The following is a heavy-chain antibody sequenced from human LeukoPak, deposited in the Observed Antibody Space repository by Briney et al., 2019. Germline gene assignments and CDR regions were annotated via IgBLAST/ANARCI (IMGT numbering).Heavy chain of an antibody. J-gene: IGHJ4*02. CDR2: TYYRSKWYN. V-gene: IGHV6-1*01. Sequence: SQTLSLTCALSGDSVSSTSAAWNWLRQSPSRGLEWLGRTYYRSKWYNDYAVSVRSRITINPDTSKNHFSLHLNSVTPEDTAVYYCARSAADIEYWGQGTLVTVSS. D-gene: IGHD6-25*01. CDR3: ARSAADIEY. CDR1: GDSVSSTSAA.